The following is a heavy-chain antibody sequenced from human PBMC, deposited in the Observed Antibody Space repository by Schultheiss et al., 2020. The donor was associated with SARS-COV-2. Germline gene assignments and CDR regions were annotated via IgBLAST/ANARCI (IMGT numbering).Heavy chain of an antibody. CDR1: GFTFPDAW. CDR2: IKSKTDGGTT. CDR3: TTGYSRTPRYYDFWSGYPSYGMDV. Sequence: GGSLRLSCAASGFTFPDAWMSWVRQAPGKGLEWVGRIKSKTDGGTTDYAAPVKGRFTISRDDSKNTLYLQMNSLKTEDTAVYYCTTGYSRTPRYYDFWSGYPSYGMDVWGQGTTVTVSS. V-gene: IGHV3-15*01. D-gene: IGHD3-3*01. J-gene: IGHJ6*02.